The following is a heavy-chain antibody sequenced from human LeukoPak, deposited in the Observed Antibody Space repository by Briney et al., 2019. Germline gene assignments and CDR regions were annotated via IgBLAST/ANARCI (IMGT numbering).Heavy chain of an antibody. D-gene: IGHD5-18*01. V-gene: IGHV4-34*01. CDR2: INHSGST. J-gene: IGHJ4*02. Sequence: PSETLSLTCAVYGGSFSGYYWSWIRQPPGKGLEWIGEINHSGSTNYNPSLKSRVTISVDTSKNQFSLKLSSVTAADTAVYYCARGGYSYGYSFGHWGQGTLVTVSS. CDR1: GGSFSGYY. CDR3: ARGGYSYGYSFGH.